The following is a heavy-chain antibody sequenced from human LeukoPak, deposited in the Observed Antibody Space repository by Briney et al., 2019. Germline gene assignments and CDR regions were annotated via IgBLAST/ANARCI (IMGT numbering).Heavy chain of an antibody. J-gene: IGHJ4*02. CDR1: GFTFSDHY. CDR3: ARGTSRGTLTTDYFDY. CDR2: TRNKANRYTT. D-gene: IGHD4-17*01. V-gene: IGHV3-72*01. Sequence: GGSLRLSCAASGFTFSDHYMDWVRQAPGKGLEWVGRTRNKANRYTTEYSASVKGSFTVSRDDSKNSLYLQMDSLKTEDTAVYYCARGTSRGTLTTDYFDYWGQGTLVTVSS.